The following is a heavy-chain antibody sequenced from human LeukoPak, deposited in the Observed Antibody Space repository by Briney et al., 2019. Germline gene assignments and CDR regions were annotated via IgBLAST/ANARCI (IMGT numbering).Heavy chain of an antibody. CDR2: IGSYNDNT. CDR3: ARAGAAVTMFFDF. D-gene: IGHD4-17*01. Sequence: ASVKVSCKASGYTFTSYGISWVRQAPGQGLEWMGWIGSYNDNTNYAQKFQGRVTLTTDTSTSTAYMELRSLTSDDTALYYCARAGAAVTMFFDFWGQGTLVTVSS. J-gene: IGHJ4*02. CDR1: GYTFTSYG. V-gene: IGHV1-18*01.